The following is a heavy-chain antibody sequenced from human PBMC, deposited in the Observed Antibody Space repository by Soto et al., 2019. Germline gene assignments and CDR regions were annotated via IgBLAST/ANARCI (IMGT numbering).Heavy chain of an antibody. J-gene: IGHJ4*02. Sequence: PPGKGLEWIGSIYYSGSTYYNPSLKSRVTISVDTSKNQFSLKLSSVTAADTAVYYCARLTSSGYYYFEYWGQGTLVTVSS. CDR3: ARLTSSGYYYFEY. D-gene: IGHD3-22*01. V-gene: IGHV4-39*01. CDR2: IYYSGST.